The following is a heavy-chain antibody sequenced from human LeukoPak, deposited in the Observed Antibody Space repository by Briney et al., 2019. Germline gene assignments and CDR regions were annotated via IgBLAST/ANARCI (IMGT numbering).Heavy chain of an antibody. D-gene: IGHD6-19*01. CDR2: IYTSGST. V-gene: IGHV4-61*02. CDR1: GGSISSGSYY. CDR3: ARGRGSSGWYYFDY. Sequence: SETLSLTCTVSGGSISSGSYYWSWIRQPAGRGLEWIGRIYTSGSTNYNPSLKSRVTISVDTSKNQFSLKLRSVTAADTAVYYCARGRGSSGWYYFDYWGQGTLVTVSS. J-gene: IGHJ4*02.